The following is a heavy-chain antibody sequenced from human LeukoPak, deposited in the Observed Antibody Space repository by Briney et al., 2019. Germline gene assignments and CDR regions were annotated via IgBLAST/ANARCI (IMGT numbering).Heavy chain of an antibody. D-gene: IGHD6-13*01. CDR2: ISWNSGSI. CDR1: GFTFSSYS. CDR3: AKRHSSSWYCFDY. J-gene: IGHJ4*02. Sequence: GGSLRLSCAASGFTFSSYSMTWVRQAPGKGLEWVSGISWNSGSIGYADSVKGRFTISRDNAKNSLYLQMNSLRAEDTALYYCAKRHSSSWYCFDYWGQGTLVTVSS. V-gene: IGHV3-9*01.